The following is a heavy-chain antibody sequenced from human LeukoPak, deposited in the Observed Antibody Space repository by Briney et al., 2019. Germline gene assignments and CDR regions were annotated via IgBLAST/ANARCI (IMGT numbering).Heavy chain of an antibody. D-gene: IGHD2-8*01. CDR1: GFSFSSYT. V-gene: IGHV3-21*06. Sequence: PGGSLTLSCTASGFSFSSYTMNWVRQAPGKGLEWISSISISSSSTYYASSVNGRFTISRANTKHSSLLQMNSLEAEDTAVYYCARVVEGFCIKSVCQHLYYFDCWGQGALVTVSS. CDR2: ISISSSST. J-gene: IGHJ4*02. CDR3: ARVVEGFCIKSVCQHLYYFDC.